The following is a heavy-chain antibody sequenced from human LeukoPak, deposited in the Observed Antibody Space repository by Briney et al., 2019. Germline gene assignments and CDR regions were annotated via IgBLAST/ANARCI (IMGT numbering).Heavy chain of an antibody. CDR3: ARVHDSSGYYFG. CDR2: ISSSSSYI. CDR1: GFTFSSYS. Sequence: GGSLTLSCAASGFTFSSYSMNWVRQAPGKGLEWVSSISSSSSYIYYADSVKGRFTISRDNAKNSLYLQMNSLRAEDTAVYYCARVHDSSGYYFGRGQGTLVTVSS. V-gene: IGHV3-21*01. J-gene: IGHJ4*02. D-gene: IGHD3-22*01.